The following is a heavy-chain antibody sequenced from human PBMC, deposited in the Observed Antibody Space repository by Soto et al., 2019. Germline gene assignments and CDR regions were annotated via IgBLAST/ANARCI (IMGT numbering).Heavy chain of an antibody. V-gene: IGHV4-59*01. CDR2: IYYSGST. J-gene: IGHJ5*02. Sequence: PSETLSLTCTVSGGSISSYYWSWIRQPPGKGLEWIGYIYYSGSTNYNPSLKSRVTISVDTSKNQFSLKLSSVTAADTAVYYCARMRRYSSSSKWFDPWGQGTLVTVSS. CDR3: ARMRRYSSSSKWFDP. CDR1: GGSISSYY. D-gene: IGHD6-6*01.